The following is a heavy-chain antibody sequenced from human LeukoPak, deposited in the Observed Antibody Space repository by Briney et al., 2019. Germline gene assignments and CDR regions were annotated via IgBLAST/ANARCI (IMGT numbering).Heavy chain of an antibody. J-gene: IGHJ5*02. CDR1: GYTFSDFY. CDR3: AREWGPNYVQGWFDP. CDR2: INPKTGGI. Sequence: ASLKISCKTSGYTFSDFYIHWVRLAPGQGLEWMGWINPKTGGITYSQKFKGRVTMTRDTSLNTAHMEVTGLTFGDTAVYYCAREWGPNYVQGWFDPWGQGTLVSVSS. V-gene: IGHV1-2*02. D-gene: IGHD3-10*02.